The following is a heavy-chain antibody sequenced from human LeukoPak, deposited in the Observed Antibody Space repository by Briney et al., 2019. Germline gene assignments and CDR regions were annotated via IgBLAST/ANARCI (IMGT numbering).Heavy chain of an antibody. V-gene: IGHV4-59*12. CDR3: ARTPIYYFDNSGYYN. J-gene: IGHJ4*02. Sequence: SETLSLTCTVSGGSISSYYWSWIRQSPGKGLECIGYIHYTGSTNYNPSLKSRVTMSVDTSKKQFSLRLSSVTAADTAVYYCARTPIYYFDNSGYYNWGQGTLVTVSS. CDR2: IHYTGST. CDR1: GGSISSYY. D-gene: IGHD3-22*01.